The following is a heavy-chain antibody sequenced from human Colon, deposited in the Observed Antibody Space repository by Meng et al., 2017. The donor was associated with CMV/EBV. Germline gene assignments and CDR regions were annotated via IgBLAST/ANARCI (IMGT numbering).Heavy chain of an antibody. CDR3: AREPGHCSSTSCYTEGYYFDT. V-gene: IGHV3-66*03. CDR2: ITGSGNN. Sequence: GESLKISCAASGFTVSTNYMNWVRQAPGKGLEWVSVITGSGNNHYADSVKGRFIISRDTSKNMVNLQMNNLRGEDAAVYYCAREPGHCSSTSCYTEGYYFDTWGQGTMVTVSS. J-gene: IGHJ4*02. D-gene: IGHD2-2*02. CDR1: GFTVSTNY.